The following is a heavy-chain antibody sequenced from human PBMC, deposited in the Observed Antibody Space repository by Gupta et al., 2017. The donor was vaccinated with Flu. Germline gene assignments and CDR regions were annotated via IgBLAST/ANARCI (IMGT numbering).Heavy chain of an antibody. CDR2: ISNSGSTT. CDR3: ARDSGHCSDASCNHFDY. Sequence: EVHLVESGGGLVQPGGSLRISCAVSGFTFGNYDFTWVRQAPGKGLEWFSYISNSGSTTYYAESVKGRFTISRDNAQNSLYLQMNGLRAEDTGVYYCARDSGHCSDASCNHFDYWGQGALVTVSS. V-gene: IGHV3-48*03. CDR1: GFTFGNYD. J-gene: IGHJ4*02. D-gene: IGHD2-15*01.